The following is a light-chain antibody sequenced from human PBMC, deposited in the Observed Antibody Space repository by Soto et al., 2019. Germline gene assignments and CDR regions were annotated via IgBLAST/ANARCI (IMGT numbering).Light chain of an antibody. CDR2: GAS. CDR3: HQYDSWT. V-gene: IGKV3-20*01. J-gene: IGKJ1*01. CDR1: QSVGSN. Sequence: EMVMTQSPATLSVSPGERATLSCRASQSVGSNLAWYQQKPGQAPRLLIYGASSRATGIPDRFSGSGSGTDFTLTISRLEPEDFAVYYCHQYDSWTFGQGTKVDIK.